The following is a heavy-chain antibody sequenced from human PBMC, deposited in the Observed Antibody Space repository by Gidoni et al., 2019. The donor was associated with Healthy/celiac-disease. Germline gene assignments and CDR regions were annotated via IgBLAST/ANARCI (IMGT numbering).Heavy chain of an antibody. J-gene: IGHJ5*02. CDR1: GFSLSTSGVG. CDR2: IYWNDDK. CDR3: AHSPFTTIVGATRFDP. D-gene: IGHD1-26*01. Sequence: QITLKESGPTLVKPTQTLTLTCTFSGFSLSTSGVGVGWIRQPPGKALEWLALIYWNDDKRYSPSLKSRLTITKDTSKNQVVLTMTNMDPVDTATYYCAHSPFTTIVGATRFDPWGQGTLVTVSS. V-gene: IGHV2-5*01.